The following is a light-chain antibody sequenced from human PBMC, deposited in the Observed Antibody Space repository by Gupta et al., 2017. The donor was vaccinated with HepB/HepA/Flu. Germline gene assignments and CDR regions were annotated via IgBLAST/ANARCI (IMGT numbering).Light chain of an antibody. Sequence: QLTHAPSSLSASVGDRVTITCRASQSINSYLNWYQQKPGKAPKLLIYAASHLQNGVPSTFSGSESGTDFTLTISSLQPEDFATYYCQKSYSTPLTFGGGTKVEI. CDR1: QSINSY. V-gene: IGKV1-39*01. CDR3: QKSYSTPLT. J-gene: IGKJ4*01. CDR2: AAS.